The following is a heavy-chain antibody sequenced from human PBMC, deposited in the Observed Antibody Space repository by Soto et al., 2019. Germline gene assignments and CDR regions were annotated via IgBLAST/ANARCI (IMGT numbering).Heavy chain of an antibody. D-gene: IGHD1-26*01. V-gene: IGHV1-46*01. CDR1: GYTFTSYY. CDR3: GRGRSGQIVVFY. Sequence: ASVKVSCKASGYTFTSYYMHWVRQAPGQGLEWMGIINPSGGSTSYAQKFQGRVTMTRDMSITTVYMELNNLSPDDTAVYYCGRGRSGQIVVFYWGQGTPVTVSS. CDR2: INPSGGST. J-gene: IGHJ4*02.